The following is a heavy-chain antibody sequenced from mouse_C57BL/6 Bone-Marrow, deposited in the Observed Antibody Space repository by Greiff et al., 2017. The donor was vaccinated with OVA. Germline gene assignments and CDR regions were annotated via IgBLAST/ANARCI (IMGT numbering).Heavy chain of an antibody. Sequence: DVMLVESGGGLVQPGGSLKLSCAASGFTFSDYGMAWVRQAPRKGPEWVAFISNLAYSIYYADTVTGRFTISRENAKNTLYLEMSSLRSEDTAMYYCARRITTVSYWYFDVWGTGTTVTVSS. J-gene: IGHJ1*03. D-gene: IGHD1-1*01. V-gene: IGHV5-15*04. CDR1: GFTFSDYG. CDR2: ISNLAYSI. CDR3: ARRITTVSYWYFDV.